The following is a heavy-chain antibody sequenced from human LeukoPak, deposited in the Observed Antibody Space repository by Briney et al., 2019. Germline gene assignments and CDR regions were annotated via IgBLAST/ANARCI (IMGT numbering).Heavy chain of an antibody. CDR3: AIGHYRNIPG. D-gene: IGHD1/OR15-1a*01. Sequence: GGSLRLSCAASGFTVSGKYMNWVRQAPGKGLECVSVIYTDGSTYYADSVRARFSISRDDSKKTLPLHINSLRAEDTAVYYCAIGHYRNIPGWGQGTLVTVSS. V-gene: IGHV3-66*01. CDR1: GFTVSGKY. J-gene: IGHJ4*02. CDR2: IYTDGST.